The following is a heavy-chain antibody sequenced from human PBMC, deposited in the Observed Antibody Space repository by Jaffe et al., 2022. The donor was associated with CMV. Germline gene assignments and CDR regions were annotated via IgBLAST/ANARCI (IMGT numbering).Heavy chain of an antibody. CDR2: TYYSGST. CDR3: ARVYRGYDVQTGYYKSYFDF. CDR1: GGSINNYY. J-gene: IGHJ4*02. Sequence: QVQLQESGPGLVKPSETLSLTCTVSGGSINNYYWSWVRQPPGKGLEWMGYTYYSGSTNYNPSLESRVTVSVDTSKNQFSLKLSSVTAADTAIYYCARVYRGYDVQTGYYKSYFDFWGRGTLVTVSS. D-gene: IGHD3-9*01. V-gene: IGHV4-59*01.